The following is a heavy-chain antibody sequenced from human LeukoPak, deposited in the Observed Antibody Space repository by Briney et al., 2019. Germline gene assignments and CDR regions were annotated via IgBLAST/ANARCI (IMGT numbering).Heavy chain of an antibody. CDR2: ISSSGSTI. CDR3: AGQARRYGIDY. Sequence: PGGSLRLSCAASEFTFSSYAMYWVRQAPGKGLEWVSYISSSGSTIYYADSVKGRFTISRDNAKNSLYLQMNSLRAEDTAVYYCAGQARRYGIDYWGQGTLVTVSS. CDR1: EFTFSSYA. D-gene: IGHD4-17*01. J-gene: IGHJ4*02. V-gene: IGHV3-48*04.